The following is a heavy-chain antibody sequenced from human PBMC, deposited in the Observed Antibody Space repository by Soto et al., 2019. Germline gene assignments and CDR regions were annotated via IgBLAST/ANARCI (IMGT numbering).Heavy chain of an antibody. CDR1: GGSISSGGYY. Sequence: QVQLQESGPGLVKPSQTLSLTCTVSGGSISSGGYYWSWIRQHPGKGLEWIGYIYYSGSTNYNPSLKSRVTISLDTSSNQFSLKLTSVTAADTAVYYCARDIRGYSRAFDYWGQGTLVTVSS. CDR2: IYYSGST. CDR3: ARDIRGYSRAFDY. V-gene: IGHV4-31*03. J-gene: IGHJ4*02. D-gene: IGHD5-18*01.